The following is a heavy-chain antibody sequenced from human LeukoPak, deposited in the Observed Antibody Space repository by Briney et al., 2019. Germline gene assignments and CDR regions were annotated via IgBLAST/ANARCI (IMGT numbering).Heavy chain of an antibody. CDR3: AKGGVLTAPMILDYYYYMDV. CDR2: ISWDGGST. V-gene: IGHV3-43*01. J-gene: IGHJ6*03. CDR1: GFTFDDYT. Sequence: GGSLRLSCAASGFTFDDYTMHWVRQAPGKGLEWVSLISWDGGSTYYADSVKGRFTISRDNSKNSLYLQMTSLRTEDTALYYCAKGGVLTAPMILDYYYYMDVWGKGTTVTVSS. D-gene: IGHD1-20*01.